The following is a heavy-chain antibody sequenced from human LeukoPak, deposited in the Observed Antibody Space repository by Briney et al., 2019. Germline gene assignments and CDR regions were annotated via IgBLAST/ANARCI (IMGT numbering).Heavy chain of an antibody. V-gene: IGHV3-74*01. Sequence: GGSLRLSCAASGFTFSSYWMHWVRQAPGKGLVWVSRINSDGSSTRYADSVKGRFTISRDNAKNSLYLQMNSLRAEDTAVYYCARGVYSYGFFDYWGQGTLVTVSS. D-gene: IGHD5-18*01. CDR1: GFTFSSYW. CDR3: ARGVYSYGFFDY. J-gene: IGHJ4*02. CDR2: INSDGSST.